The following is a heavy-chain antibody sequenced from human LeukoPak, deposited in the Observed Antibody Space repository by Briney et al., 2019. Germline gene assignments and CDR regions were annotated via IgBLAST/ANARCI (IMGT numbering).Heavy chain of an antibody. CDR3: ARETPRRGETRDGYR. CDR2: IKQDGSET. Sequence: GGSLRLSCAASGFTFSNYWMNWVRQAPGKGLECLANIKQDGSETYYADSVKGRFSISRDNAKNSLYLQMNSLRAEDTAVYYCARETPRRGETRDGYRWGQGTLVTVSS. CDR1: GFTFSNYW. D-gene: IGHD5-24*01. V-gene: IGHV3-7*01. J-gene: IGHJ4*02.